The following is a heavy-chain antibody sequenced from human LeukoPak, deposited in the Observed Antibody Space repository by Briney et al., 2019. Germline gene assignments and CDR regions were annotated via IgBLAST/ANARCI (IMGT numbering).Heavy chain of an antibody. CDR1: GGSISSYY. D-gene: IGHD6-13*01. Sequence: SETLSLTCTVSGGSISSYYWSWIRQPAGRGLEWIGRIYTSGSTNYNPSLKSRVTISVDTSQNQFSLKLSSVTAADTAVYFCARGSSSSHHPALSWGQGTLVTVSS. CDR2: IYTSGST. J-gene: IGHJ4*02. V-gene: IGHV4-4*07. CDR3: ARGSSSSHHPALS.